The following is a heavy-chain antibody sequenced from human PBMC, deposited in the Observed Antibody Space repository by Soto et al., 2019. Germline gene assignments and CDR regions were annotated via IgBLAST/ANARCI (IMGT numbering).Heavy chain of an antibody. D-gene: IGHD6-6*01. CDR1: GGCRCRGGSY. CDR3: ARVRAARRDYYYGMDV. J-gene: IGHJ6*02. V-gene: IGHV4-31*03. Sequence: RSHDRRVSGGCRCRGGSYRGWIRQHPRKGLEWIGYIYYSGSTYYNPSLKSRVTISVDTSKNQFSLKLSSVTAADTAVYYCARVRAARRDYYYGMDVWGQGTTVTVSS. CDR2: IYYSGST.